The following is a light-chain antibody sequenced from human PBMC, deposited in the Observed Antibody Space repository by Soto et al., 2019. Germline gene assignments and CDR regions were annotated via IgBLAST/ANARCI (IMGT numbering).Light chain of an antibody. CDR3: LQYNSPPLT. Sequence: DIQMTQSPSSLSASVGDRVTITCRASQGIRYALGWYQQKPGTAPKRLIYGASILQNGVPSRFGGSGSGTEFTLPISSLQPEDFATYYCLQYNSPPLTFGQGTKVEI. CDR1: QGIRYA. J-gene: IGKJ1*01. CDR2: GAS. V-gene: IGKV1-17*01.